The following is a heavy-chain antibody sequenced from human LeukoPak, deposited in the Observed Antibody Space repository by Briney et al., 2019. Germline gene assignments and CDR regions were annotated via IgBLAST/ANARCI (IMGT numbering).Heavy chain of an antibody. J-gene: IGHJ4*02. D-gene: IGHD3-3*01. CDR1: GFIFSNYG. V-gene: IGHV3-30*19. Sequence: GGSLRLSCAASGFIFSNYGMHWVRQAPGKGLEWVAVISYDGSNKYYADSVKGRFTISRDNSKNTLYLQMNSLRAEDTAVYYCATSTTFGVVIITDWGQGTLVTVSS. CDR2: ISYDGSNK. CDR3: ATSTTFGVVIITD.